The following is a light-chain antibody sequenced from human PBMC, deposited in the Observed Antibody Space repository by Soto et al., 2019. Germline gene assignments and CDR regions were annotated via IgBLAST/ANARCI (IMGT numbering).Light chain of an antibody. V-gene: IGKV1-33*01. J-gene: IGKJ2*01. CDR2: DAS. CDR1: QDISNY. CDR3: QQYDNHPPYT. Sequence: DIQMTQSPSSLSASVGDRVTITCQASQDISNYLNWYQQKPGKAPKLLIYDASNLEIGVPSRFSGSRSGTDFTITNPSLKLEDIATYYCQQYDNHPPYTLGQGTRLEIK.